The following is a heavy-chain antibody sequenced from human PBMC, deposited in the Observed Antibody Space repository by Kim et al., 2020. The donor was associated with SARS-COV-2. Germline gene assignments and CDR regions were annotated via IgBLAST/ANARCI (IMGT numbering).Heavy chain of an antibody. D-gene: IGHD5-18*01. Sequence: SQTLSLTCAISGDSVSSSIATWNWIRQSPSRGLECLGRTYYRSKWYNDYAVSVKSRISINPDTSKNQFSLQLNSVTPEDTAVYSCARALAADTAFDIWGQGTMVTVSS. CDR3: ARALAADTAFDI. CDR1: GDSVSSSIAT. CDR2: TYYRSKWYN. J-gene: IGHJ3*02. V-gene: IGHV6-1*01.